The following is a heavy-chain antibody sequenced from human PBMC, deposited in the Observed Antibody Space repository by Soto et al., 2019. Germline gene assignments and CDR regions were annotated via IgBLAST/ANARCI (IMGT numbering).Heavy chain of an antibody. V-gene: IGHV3-30*03. CDR1: RFTFNTYA. CDR2: ISYDGRNK. J-gene: IGHJ4*01. CDR3: ARDLERSYGPFDY. Sequence: GGSLRLSCAASRFTFNTYAMNWVRQAPGKGLEWVAVISYDGRNKYYADSVMGRFTISRDNSKNTLYLQMNSLRAEDTAVYFCARDLERSYGPFDYWGQGTLVTVSS. D-gene: IGHD3-3*01.